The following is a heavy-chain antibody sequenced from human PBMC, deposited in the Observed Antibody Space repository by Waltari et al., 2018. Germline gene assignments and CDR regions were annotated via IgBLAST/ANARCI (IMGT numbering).Heavy chain of an antibody. J-gene: IGHJ4*02. CDR2: IYTSGST. CDR1: GGSISSGSYY. Sequence: QVQLQESGPGLVKPSQTLSLTCTVSGGSISSGSYYWSWIRQPAGKGLEWIGRIYTSGSTNYNPSLKSRVTISVDTSKNQFSLKLSSVTAADTAVYYCARDKSSSHDYWGQGTLVTVSS. CDR3: ARDKSSSHDY. D-gene: IGHD6-13*01. V-gene: IGHV4-61*02.